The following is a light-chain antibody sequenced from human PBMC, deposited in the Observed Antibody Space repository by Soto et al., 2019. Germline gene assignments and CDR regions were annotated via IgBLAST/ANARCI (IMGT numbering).Light chain of an antibody. CDR2: DVS. Sequence: QSALNQPASVSGSPGQSITISCTGTSSDVGGYNYVSWYQQHPGKAPKLMIYDVSNRPSGVSNRFSGSESGNTASLTISGLQAEDEADYYCCSYTSSSTFVFGSGTQVTVL. CDR3: CSYTSSSTFV. V-gene: IGLV2-14*01. CDR1: SSDVGGYNY. J-gene: IGLJ1*01.